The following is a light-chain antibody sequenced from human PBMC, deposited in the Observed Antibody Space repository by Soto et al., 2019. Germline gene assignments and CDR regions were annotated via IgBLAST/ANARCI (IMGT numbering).Light chain of an antibody. J-gene: IGKJ5*01. CDR2: DAS. CDR1: QSVSSY. Sequence: IVLTQSPANLSLSPGERATLSCRASQSVSSYLAWYQQKPGQAPRLLISDASNRATGIPARFSGSGSGTDFSLTISSLQSVDFSVYYCQQYNNWPPNTFGQGTRLEI. CDR3: QQYNNWPPNT. V-gene: IGKV3-11*01.